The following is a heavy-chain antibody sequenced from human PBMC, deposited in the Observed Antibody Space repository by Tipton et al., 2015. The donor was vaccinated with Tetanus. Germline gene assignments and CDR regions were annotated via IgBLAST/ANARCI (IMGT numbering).Heavy chain of an antibody. CDR2: IYYSGGT. V-gene: IGHV4-59*01. CDR3: ARAPGVSVTRSYCFDY. Sequence: TLSLTCAVYGGSFSGYYWSWIRQPPGKGLEWIGYIYYSGGTNYNPSLKSRVTISVDTSKNQFSLKLSSVTAADTAVYYCARAPGVSVTRSYCFDYWGQGTLVPVSS. CDR1: GGSFSGYY. D-gene: IGHD4-17*01. J-gene: IGHJ4*02.